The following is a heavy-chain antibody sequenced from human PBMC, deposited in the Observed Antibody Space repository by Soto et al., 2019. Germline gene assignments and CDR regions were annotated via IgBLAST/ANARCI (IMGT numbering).Heavy chain of an antibody. CDR1: GYTFSNYG. V-gene: IGHV1-18*04. D-gene: IGHD2-2*01. J-gene: IGHJ5*02. CDR3: ARDSCSITNCYYRWFDP. Sequence: QVQLVQSGGELKEPGASVKVSCKASGYTFSNYGISWVRQAPGQRLEWMGWISAYNGNTNYPQNFQGRVTMTTDTSTSTAYMELRSLRSDDTAVYYCARDSCSITNCYYRWFDPWGQGTLVTVSS. CDR2: ISAYNGNT.